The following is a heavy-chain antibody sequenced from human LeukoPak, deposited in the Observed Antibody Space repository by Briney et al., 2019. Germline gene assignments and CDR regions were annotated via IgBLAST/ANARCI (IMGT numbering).Heavy chain of an antibody. V-gene: IGHV3-21*04. CDR1: GFTFSGST. CDR3: AKSGLNRFDY. D-gene: IGHD2-15*01. J-gene: IGHJ4*02. CDR2: ISTSSSYI. Sequence: GGSLRLSCAASGFTFSGSTMNWVRQAPGKGLEWVSFISTSSSYIYYADSVRGRFTISRDNSKNTLYLQMNSLRAEDTAVYYCAKSGLNRFDYWGQGTLVTVSS.